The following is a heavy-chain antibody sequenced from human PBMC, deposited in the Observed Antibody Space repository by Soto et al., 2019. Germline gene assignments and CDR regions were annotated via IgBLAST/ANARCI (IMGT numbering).Heavy chain of an antibody. CDR3: AKDPIVVVPAARYGMDV. J-gene: IGHJ6*02. CDR1: GFTFSSYA. Sequence: LRLSCAASGFTFSSYAMSWVRQAPGKGLEWVSAISGSGGSTYYADSVKGRFTISRDNSKNTLYLQMNSLRAEDTAVYYCAKDPIVVVPAARYGMDVRGQGTTVTVSS. V-gene: IGHV3-23*01. D-gene: IGHD2-2*01. CDR2: ISGSGGST.